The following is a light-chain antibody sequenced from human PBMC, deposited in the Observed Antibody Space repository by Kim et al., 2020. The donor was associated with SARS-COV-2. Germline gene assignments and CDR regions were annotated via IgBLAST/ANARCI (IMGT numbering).Light chain of an antibody. J-gene: IGKJ5*01. CDR1: QSVSNNY. CDR3: QQYAISPVT. Sequence: FPGKRATLSCRASQSVSNNYLAWYQQKPGQAPRLLVYAASTRATGSPDRFSGSGSGTDFSLTISRLEPEDFAVYYCQQYAISPVTFGQGTRLEIK. CDR2: AAS. V-gene: IGKV3-20*01.